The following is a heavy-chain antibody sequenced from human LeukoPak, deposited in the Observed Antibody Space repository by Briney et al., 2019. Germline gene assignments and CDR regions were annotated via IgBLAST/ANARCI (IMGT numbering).Heavy chain of an antibody. CDR2: ISGYNGNT. CDR1: GYTFTSHG. J-gene: IGHJ4*02. Sequence: ASVKVSCKASGYTFTSHGISWVRQAPGQGPEWMGWISGYNGNTNYAQKVQGRVTMTRDTSTTTAYMELRSLRSDDTAVYYCVRDPQSQYYDSSGLGYFGYWGQGTLVTVSS. V-gene: IGHV1-18*01. D-gene: IGHD3-22*01. CDR3: VRDPQSQYYDSSGLGYFGY.